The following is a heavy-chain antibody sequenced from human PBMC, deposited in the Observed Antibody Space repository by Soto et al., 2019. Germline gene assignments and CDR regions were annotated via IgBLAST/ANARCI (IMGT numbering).Heavy chain of an antibody. CDR1: GGTFSSYA. D-gene: IGHD3-3*01. CDR3: ARDRLNDFWTGYLLFDN. V-gene: IGHV1-18*01. J-gene: IGHJ4*02. Sequence: ASVKVSCKASGGTFSSYAISWVRQAPGQGLEWMGWISPYNGNTKYAQKFQDRVTMTTDTSTSTAYMELRSLRSDDTAVYYCARDRLNDFWTGYLLFDNWGQGSLVTVSS. CDR2: ISPYNGNT.